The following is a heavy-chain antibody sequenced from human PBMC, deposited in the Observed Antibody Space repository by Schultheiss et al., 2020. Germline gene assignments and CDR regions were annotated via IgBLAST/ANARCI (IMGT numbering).Heavy chain of an antibody. V-gene: IGHV3-21*01. J-gene: IGHJ4*02. CDR1: GFTVSSNY. CDR2: ISSSSSYI. CDR3: AKDRGYCSGGSCYYLDY. Sequence: GGSLRLSCAASGFTVSSNYMSWVRQAPGKGLEWVSSISSSSSYIYYADSVKGRFTISRDNSKNTLYLQMNSLRAEDTAVYYCAKDRGYCSGGSCYYLDYWGQGTLVTVSS. D-gene: IGHD2-15*01.